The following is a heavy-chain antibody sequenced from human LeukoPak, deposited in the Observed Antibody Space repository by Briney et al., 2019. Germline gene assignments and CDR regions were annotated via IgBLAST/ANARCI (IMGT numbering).Heavy chain of an antibody. J-gene: IGHJ6*02. CDR3: ARAVSGGMDV. D-gene: IGHD4-11*01. V-gene: IGHV4-34*01. Sequence: SGTLSLTCAVYGGSFSGYYWSWIRQPPGKGLEWIGEINHSGSTNCNPSLKSRVTVSVDTSKNQFPLKLSSVTAADTAVYYCARAVSGGMDVWGQGTTVTVSS. CDR2: INHSGST. CDR1: GGSFSGYY.